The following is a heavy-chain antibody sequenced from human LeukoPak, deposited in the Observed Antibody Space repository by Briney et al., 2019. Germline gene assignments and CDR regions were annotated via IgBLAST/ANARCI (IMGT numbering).Heavy chain of an antibody. V-gene: IGHV5-51*01. CDR1: GYSFSNDW. J-gene: IGHJ4*02. CDR3: ARRGCIGGTCYGY. D-gene: IGHD2-15*01. Sequence: GESLKISCRGSGYSFSNDWIGCVRQMPGKSLEWMGIIYPADSDTKYSPSFQGQVTISADKSISTAYLQRNSLGASDTAMYYCARRGCIGGTCYGYWGQGTLVTVSS. CDR2: IYPADSDT.